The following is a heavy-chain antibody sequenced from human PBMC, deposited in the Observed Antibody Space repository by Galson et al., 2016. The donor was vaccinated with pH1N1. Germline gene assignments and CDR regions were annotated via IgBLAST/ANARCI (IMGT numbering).Heavy chain of an antibody. CDR1: GGIFNSFG. Sequence: SVKVSCKASGGIFNSFGISWVRQAPGQGLEWMGGVVAIFGTTNYAQKFQGRVTITADKSSSTVYMELNRLTPQDTAVYYCARGYSYNNNYGFDLWGQGTMVTVSA. V-gene: IGHV1-69*06. J-gene: IGHJ3*01. CDR2: VVAIFGTT. D-gene: IGHD5-18*01. CDR3: ARGYSYNNNYGFDL.